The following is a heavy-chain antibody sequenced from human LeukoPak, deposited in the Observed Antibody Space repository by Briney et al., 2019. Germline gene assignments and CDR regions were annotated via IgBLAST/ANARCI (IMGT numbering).Heavy chain of an antibody. Sequence: GGSLRLSCTASGFTFTSHWMHWVRQVPGKGLVWVSRINGDGSGTNHADSVKGRFTISRDNAKNSLYLQMNSLRAEDTAVYYCARDYTTVVTPQGYWGQGTLVTVSS. CDR2: INGDGSGT. V-gene: IGHV3-74*01. J-gene: IGHJ4*02. CDR3: ARDYTTVVTPQGY. CDR1: GFTFTSHW. D-gene: IGHD4-23*01.